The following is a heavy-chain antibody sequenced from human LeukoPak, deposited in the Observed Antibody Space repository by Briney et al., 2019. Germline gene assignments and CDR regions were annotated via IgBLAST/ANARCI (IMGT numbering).Heavy chain of an antibody. CDR3: ARVAGSTDY. J-gene: IGHJ4*02. CDR1: GYTFTTYD. D-gene: IGHD6-19*01. V-gene: IGHV1-8*03. Sequence: GASVKVSCKASGYTFTTYDINWVRQATGQGLEWMGWMNPKSGNTGYAQNFQGRVTITRDTSISTAYMELSGLRSEDTAVYYCARVAGSTDYWGQGTLVTVSS. CDR2: MNPKSGNT.